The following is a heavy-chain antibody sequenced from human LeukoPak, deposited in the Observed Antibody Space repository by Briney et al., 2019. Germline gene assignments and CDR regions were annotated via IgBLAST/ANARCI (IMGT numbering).Heavy chain of an antibody. CDR2: VTSRSTPI. CDR3: ARAPAGSSSWYGPKAFDY. Sequence: GGSLRLSCAASGFTFSSYSMNWVRQAPGKGLEWVSYVTSRSTPIYYADSVKGRFTISRDNAKNSLYLQMNSLRAEDTAVYYCARAPAGSSSWYGPKAFDYWGQGTLVTVSS. D-gene: IGHD6-13*01. CDR1: GFTFSSYS. V-gene: IGHV3-48*01. J-gene: IGHJ4*02.